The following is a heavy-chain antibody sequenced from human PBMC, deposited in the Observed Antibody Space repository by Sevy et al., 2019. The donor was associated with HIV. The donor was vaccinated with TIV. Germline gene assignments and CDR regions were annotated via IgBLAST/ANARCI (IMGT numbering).Heavy chain of an antibody. J-gene: IGHJ6*02. V-gene: IGHV5-51*01. Sequence: GESLKISCKGSGYSFTSYWIGWVRQMPGKGLEWMGIIYPGDSDTRYSPSFQGQVTISADKSISTANLQWGSLKASDTAMYYCARHGIVVKVAAKPLMDYGMDVCSQGTTVTVSS. D-gene: IGHD2-15*01. CDR3: ARHGIVVKVAAKPLMDYGMDV. CDR2: IYPGDSDT. CDR1: GYSFTSYW.